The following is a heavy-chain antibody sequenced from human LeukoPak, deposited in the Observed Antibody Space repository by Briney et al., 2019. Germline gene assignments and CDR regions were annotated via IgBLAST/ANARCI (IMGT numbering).Heavy chain of an antibody. CDR3: AKDHLAMVRGVTNFDY. CDR1: GFTFSKYD. Sequence: GSLRLSCAASGFTFSKYDMHWVRQAPGKGLEWIGTFYHGGSTHYNPSLKTRVTISVDTTKTQFSLKLSSVTAADTAVYYCAKDHLAMVRGVTNFDYWGQGTLVTVSS. D-gene: IGHD3-10*01. CDR2: FYHGGST. J-gene: IGHJ4*02. V-gene: IGHV4-38-2*02.